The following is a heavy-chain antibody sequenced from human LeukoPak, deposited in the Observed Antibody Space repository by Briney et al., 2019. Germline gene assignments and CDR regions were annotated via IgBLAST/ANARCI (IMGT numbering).Heavy chain of an antibody. CDR3: ARGYGDSELDY. Sequence: PGGSLRLSCAASGFTFSSYSMNWVRQAPGKGLEWVSYISSSSSRTIYYADSVKGRFTISRDNAKKSLYLQMNSLRAEDTAVYYCARGYGDSELDYWGQGTLVTVSS. CDR2: ISSSSSRTI. J-gene: IGHJ4*02. CDR1: GFTFSSYS. D-gene: IGHD4-17*01. V-gene: IGHV3-48*04.